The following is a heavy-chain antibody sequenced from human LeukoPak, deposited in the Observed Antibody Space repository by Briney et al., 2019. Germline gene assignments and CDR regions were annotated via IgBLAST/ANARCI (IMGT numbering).Heavy chain of an antibody. V-gene: IGHV3-9*01. J-gene: IGHJ4*02. CDR1: GFTFDDYA. CDR3: AKETRSSSWSLLYYFDY. Sequence: TGGSLRLSCAASGFTFDDYAMHWVRQAPGKGLEWVSGISWNSGSIGYADSVKGRFTISGDNAKNSLYLQMNSLRAEDTALYYCAKETRSSSWSLLYYFDYWGQGTLVTVSS. CDR2: ISWNSGSI. D-gene: IGHD6-13*01.